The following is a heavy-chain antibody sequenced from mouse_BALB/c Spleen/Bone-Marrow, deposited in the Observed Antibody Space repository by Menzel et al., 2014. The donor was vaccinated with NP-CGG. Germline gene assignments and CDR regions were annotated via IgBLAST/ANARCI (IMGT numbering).Heavy chain of an antibody. CDR3: ARYGNGLMDY. Sequence: EVQLRQSGAELVKPGASVKLSCTASGFNIKDTYMHWVKQRPEQGLEWIGRIDTANGNTKYDLKFQGKATITADTSSNTAYLQLSSLTSEDTAVYYCARYGNGLMDYWGQGTSVTVSS. J-gene: IGHJ4*01. V-gene: IGHV14-3*02. CDR2: IDTANGNT. CDR1: GFNIKDTY. D-gene: IGHD2-1*01.